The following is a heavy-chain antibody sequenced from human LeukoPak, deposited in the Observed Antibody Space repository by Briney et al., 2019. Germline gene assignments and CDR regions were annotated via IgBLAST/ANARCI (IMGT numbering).Heavy chain of an antibody. CDR2: IIPILGIA. CDR1: GGTFSSYA. D-gene: IGHD2-21*02. J-gene: IGHJ4*02. Sequence: SVKVSCKASGGTFSSYAISWVRQAPGQGLEWMGRIIPILGIANYAQKFQGRVTITADKSTSTAYMELSSLRSEDTAVYYCARDTAYCVGDCYIDYWGQGTLVTVSS. CDR3: ARDTAYCVGDCYIDY. V-gene: IGHV1-69*04.